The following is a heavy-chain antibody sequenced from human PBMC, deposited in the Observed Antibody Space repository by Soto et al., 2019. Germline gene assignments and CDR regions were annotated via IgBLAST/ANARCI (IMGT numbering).Heavy chain of an antibody. Sequence: PGGSLRLSCAASGFTFSDAWINWVRQAPGKGLEWVGRIKSKSDGGTTDFAAPVKGRFAISRDDSRDLAFMEMNSLTTEDTALYYCTTDSPMKLVRHDIWGLGTLVTVSS. CDR3: TTDSPMKLVRHDI. D-gene: IGHD3-22*01. CDR2: IKSKSDGGTT. V-gene: IGHV3-15*07. CDR1: GFTFSDAW. J-gene: IGHJ4*01.